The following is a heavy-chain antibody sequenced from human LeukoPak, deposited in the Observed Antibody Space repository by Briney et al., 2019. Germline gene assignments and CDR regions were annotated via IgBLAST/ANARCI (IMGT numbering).Heavy chain of an antibody. Sequence: PSETLSLTCAVYGGSFSGYYWGWIRQPPGKGLEWIGSIYHDGRIDYNPSLKSRVTISRDTSNDQFSLKLSSVTAADTAVYYCARGPRFGELLWHWFDPWGQGTLVTVSS. D-gene: IGHD3-10*01. CDR2: IYHDGRI. V-gene: IGHV4-34*01. CDR1: GGSFSGYY. CDR3: ARGPRFGELLWHWFDP. J-gene: IGHJ5*02.